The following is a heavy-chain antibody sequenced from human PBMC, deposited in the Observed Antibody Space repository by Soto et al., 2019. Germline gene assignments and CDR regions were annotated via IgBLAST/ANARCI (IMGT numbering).Heavy chain of an antibody. Sequence: HPGGSLRLSCAASGFTFSSYAMSWVRQAPGKGLEWVSAISGSGGSTYYADSVKGRFTISRDNSKNTLYLQMNSLRAEDTAVYYCAKNPSVSGSLVLDYWGQGTLVTVSS. CDR1: GFTFSSYA. V-gene: IGHV3-23*01. CDR3: AKNPSVSGSLVLDY. CDR2: ISGSGGST. J-gene: IGHJ4*02. D-gene: IGHD1-26*01.